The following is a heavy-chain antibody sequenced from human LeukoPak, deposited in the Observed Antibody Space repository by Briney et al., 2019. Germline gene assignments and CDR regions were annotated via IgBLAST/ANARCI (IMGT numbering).Heavy chain of an antibody. J-gene: IGHJ4*02. CDR2: ISSSSSTI. CDR1: GFTVSSNY. D-gene: IGHD6-6*01. Sequence: SGGSLRLSCAASGFTVSSNYMSWVRQAPGKGLEWVSYISSSSSTIYYADSVKGRFTISRDNAKNSLYLQMNSLRAEDTAVYYCARDRHLDYWGQGTLVTVSS. CDR3: ARDRHLDY. V-gene: IGHV3-48*01.